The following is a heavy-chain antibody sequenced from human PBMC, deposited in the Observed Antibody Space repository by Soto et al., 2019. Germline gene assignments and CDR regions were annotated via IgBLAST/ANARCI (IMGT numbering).Heavy chain of an antibody. J-gene: IGHJ4*02. D-gene: IGHD3-3*01. CDR3: ARDSSPYYDFWSGFYTYFDY. Sequence: TLSLTCTVSGGSISSGGYYWSWIRQHPGKGLEWIGYIYYSGSTYYNPSLKSRVTISVDTSKNQFSLKLSSVTAADTAVYYCARDSSPYYDFWSGFYTYFDYWGQGALVTVSS. CDR1: GGSISSGGYY. CDR2: IYYSGST. V-gene: IGHV4-31*03.